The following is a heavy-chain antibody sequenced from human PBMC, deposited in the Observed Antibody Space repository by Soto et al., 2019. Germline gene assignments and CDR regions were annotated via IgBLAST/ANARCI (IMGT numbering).Heavy chain of an antibody. J-gene: IGHJ4*02. D-gene: IGHD2-21*02. CDR2: ISYDGSNK. Sequence: GVSLRLSCAASGFTFSSYAMHWVRQAPGKGLEWVAVISYDGSNKYYADSVKGRFTISRDNSKNTLYLQMNSLRAEDTAVYYCARNSKNPYCGGDCYPTFDYWGQGTLVTVSS. CDR3: ARNSKNPYCGGDCYPTFDY. V-gene: IGHV3-30-3*01. CDR1: GFTFSSYA.